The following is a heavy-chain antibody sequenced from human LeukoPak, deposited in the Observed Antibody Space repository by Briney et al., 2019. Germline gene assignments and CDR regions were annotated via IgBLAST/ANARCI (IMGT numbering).Heavy chain of an antibody. CDR3: ASHGSGSYRPDY. D-gene: IGHD3-10*01. J-gene: IGHJ4*02. V-gene: IGHV5-10-1*01. CDR1: GYSFTSYW. CDR2: IEPSYSYT. Sequence: ESLRISCKGSGYSFTSYWISRVRQMPGKGLEWMGRIEPSYSYTNFSPSFQGHVTISADKSISTAYRQWSSLKASDTAMYYCASHGSGSYRPDYWGQGTLVTVSS.